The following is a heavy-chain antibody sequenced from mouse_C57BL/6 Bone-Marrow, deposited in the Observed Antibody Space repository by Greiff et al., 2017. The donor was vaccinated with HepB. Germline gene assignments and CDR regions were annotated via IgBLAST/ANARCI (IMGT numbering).Heavy chain of an antibody. D-gene: IGHD2-5*01. J-gene: IGHJ2*01. V-gene: IGHV1-15*01. CDR3: TRGVYSNYGDY. CDR1: GYTFTDYE. Sequence: VKLMESGAELVRPGASVTLSCKASGYTFTDYEMHWVKQTPVHGLEWIGAIDPETGGTAYNQKFKGKAILTADKSSSTAYMELRSLTSEDSAVYYCTRGVYSNYGDYWGQGTTLTVSS. CDR2: IDPETGGT.